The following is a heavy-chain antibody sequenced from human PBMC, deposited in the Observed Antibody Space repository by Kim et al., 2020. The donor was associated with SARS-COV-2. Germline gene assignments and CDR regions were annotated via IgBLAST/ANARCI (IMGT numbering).Heavy chain of an antibody. Sequence: DSVKGRFTISRDNSKNTLYLQMNSLRAEDTAVYYCARGLRFLEWLLSLGYWGQGTLVTVSS. CDR3: ARGLRFLEWLLSLGY. J-gene: IGHJ4*02. D-gene: IGHD3-3*01. V-gene: IGHV3-30*01.